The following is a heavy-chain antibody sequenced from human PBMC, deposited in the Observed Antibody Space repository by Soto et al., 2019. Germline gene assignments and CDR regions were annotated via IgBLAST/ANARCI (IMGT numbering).Heavy chain of an antibody. Sequence: PSETLSLTCAVYGGSFSGYYWSWIRQPPGKGLEWIGEINHSGSTNYNPSLKSRVTVSVDTSKNQFSLKLSSVTAADTAVYYCARSGATREYYFDYWGQGTLVTVSS. J-gene: IGHJ4*02. CDR2: INHSGST. V-gene: IGHV4-34*01. CDR1: GGSFSGYY. D-gene: IGHD3-10*01. CDR3: ARSGATREYYFDY.